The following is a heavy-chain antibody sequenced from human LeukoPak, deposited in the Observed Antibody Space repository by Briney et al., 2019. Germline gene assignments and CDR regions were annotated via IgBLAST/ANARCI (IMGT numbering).Heavy chain of an antibody. CDR1: GFTFSSCA. V-gene: IGHV3-23*01. J-gene: IGHJ4*02. CDR3: AKDASRTIFGVVIYFDY. CDR2: ISGSGGST. D-gene: IGHD3-3*01. Sequence: HAGGSLRLSCAASGFTFSSCAMSWVRQAPGKGLEWVSAISGSGGSTYYADSVKGRFTISRDNSKNTLYLQMNSLRAEDTAVYYCAKDASRTIFGVVIYFDYWGQGTLVTVSS.